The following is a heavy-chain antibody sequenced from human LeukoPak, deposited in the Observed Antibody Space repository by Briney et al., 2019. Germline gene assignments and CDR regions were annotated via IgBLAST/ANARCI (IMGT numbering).Heavy chain of an antibody. J-gene: IGHJ4*02. CDR1: GGSISSGGYS. V-gene: IGHV4-30-2*01. D-gene: IGHD4-17*01. Sequence: SETLSLTCAVSGGSISSGGYSWSWIRQPPGKGLEWIGYTYHSGSTYYNPSLKSRVTISVDRSKNQFSLKLSSVTAADTAVYYCARADGDYEPFFDYWGQGTLVTVSS. CDR2: TYHSGST. CDR3: ARADGDYEPFFDY.